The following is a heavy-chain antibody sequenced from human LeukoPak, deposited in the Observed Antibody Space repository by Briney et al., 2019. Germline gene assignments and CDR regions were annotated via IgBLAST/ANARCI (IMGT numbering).Heavy chain of an antibody. J-gene: IGHJ4*02. Sequence: PGRSLRLSCAASGFTFSSYGMHWVRQAPGKGLEWVAVISYDGSNKYYADSVKGRFTISRDNSKNTLYLQMNSLRAEDTAVYYCAKDVSCSSTGCYLVYWGQGTLVTVSS. CDR2: ISYDGSNK. V-gene: IGHV3-30*18. D-gene: IGHD2-2*01. CDR1: GFTFSSYG. CDR3: AKDVSCSSTGCYLVY.